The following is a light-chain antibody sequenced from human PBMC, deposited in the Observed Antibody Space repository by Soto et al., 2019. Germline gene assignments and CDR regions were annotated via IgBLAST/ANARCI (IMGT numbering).Light chain of an antibody. CDR2: GAS. V-gene: IGKV3-20*01. CDR3: QQYRSSPLYT. CDR1: QSVSSSY. J-gene: IGKJ2*01. Sequence: EIVLTQSPGTLSLSPGERATLSCRASQSVSSSYLAWYQQKPGQAPRLLIYGASARATGIPDRFSGSGSGTDFTLTISILETDDFAVSYCQQYRSSPLYTFGQGTKLEIK.